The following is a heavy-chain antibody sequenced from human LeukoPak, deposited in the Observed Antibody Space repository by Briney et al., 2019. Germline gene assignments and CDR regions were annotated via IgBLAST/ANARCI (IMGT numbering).Heavy chain of an antibody. J-gene: IGHJ4*02. D-gene: IGHD1-20*01. CDR1: GFTFSSYG. Sequence: GGSLRLSCAASGFTFSSYGMHWVRQAPGKGLEWVAVISYDGSNKYYADSVKGRFTISTDNSTNTLYLQMNSMRAEDTAVYYCAKDSRITGTADYWGQGTLVTVSS. V-gene: IGHV3-30*18. CDR3: AKDSRITGTADY. CDR2: ISYDGSNK.